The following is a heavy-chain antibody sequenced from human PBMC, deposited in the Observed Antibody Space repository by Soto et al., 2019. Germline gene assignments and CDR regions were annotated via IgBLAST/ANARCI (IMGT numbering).Heavy chain of an antibody. CDR3: ARDWSYSGFEDF. J-gene: IGHJ4*02. D-gene: IGHD5-12*01. V-gene: IGHV3-7*03. CDR2: INQDGSEI. CDR1: GFTFSFYW. Sequence: GGSLRLSCEVSGFTFSFYWRSWVRQAPGKGLEWVANINQDGSEINFVDSVKGRSTISRDNAKNLLYLQMNSLRVEDTAVYYCARDWSYSGFEDFWGQGTQVTVSS.